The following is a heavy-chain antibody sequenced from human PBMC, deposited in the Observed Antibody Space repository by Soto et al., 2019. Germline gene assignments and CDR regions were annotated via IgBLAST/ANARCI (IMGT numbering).Heavy chain of an antibody. V-gene: IGHV3-9*01. D-gene: IGHD4-4*01. CDR2: ISWNSGTI. CDR1: GFTFNNYA. CDR3: ARDKLYSNYEYYFDH. J-gene: IGHJ4*02. Sequence: GGSLRLSCAASGFTFNNYAMHWVRQAPGKGLEWVSGISWNSGTIGYADSVKGRFTISRDNDKNSLYLQMNSLRPEDTALYYCARDKLYSNYEYYFDHWGQGTLVTVSS.